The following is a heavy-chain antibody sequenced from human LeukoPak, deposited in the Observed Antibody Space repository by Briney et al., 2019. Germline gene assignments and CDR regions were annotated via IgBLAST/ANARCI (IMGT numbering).Heavy chain of an antibody. V-gene: IGHV4-34*01. CDR2: INHSGST. J-gene: IGHJ4*02. Sequence: SETLSLTCGVSGGSFTTYYWSWIRQPPGKGLEWIGEINHSGSTNYNPSLKDRLTMSVDTSKKQFSLNLNSVTAADMAVYYCAGNLWSSGNYHKVFDYWGQGFQVTVSS. CDR3: AGNLWSSGNYHKVFDY. D-gene: IGHD3-10*01. CDR1: GGSFTTYY.